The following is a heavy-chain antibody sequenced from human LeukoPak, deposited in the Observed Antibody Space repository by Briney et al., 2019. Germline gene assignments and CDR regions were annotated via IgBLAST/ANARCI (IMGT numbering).Heavy chain of an antibody. D-gene: IGHD3-9*01. CDR1: GFTFSSYS. V-gene: IGHV3-48*01. Sequence: GGSLRLSCAASGFTFSSYSMNWVRQAPGKGLEWVSYISSSSSTIYYADSVKGRFTISRDNAKNSLYLQMNSLRAEDTAVYYCARDYDILTGSRYYYYYGMDVWGQGTTVTVSS. J-gene: IGHJ6*02. CDR2: ISSSSSTI. CDR3: ARDYDILTGSRYYYYYGMDV.